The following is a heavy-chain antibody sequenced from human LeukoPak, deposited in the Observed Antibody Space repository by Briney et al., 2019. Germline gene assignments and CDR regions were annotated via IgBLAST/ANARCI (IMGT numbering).Heavy chain of an antibody. CDR2: IRYDGSDK. CDR3: AKDGDAMVRGVIPWFDP. D-gene: IGHD3-10*01. CDR1: GFTFSTYG. Sequence: PGGSLRLSCAASGFTFSTYGMNWVRQAPGKGLEWVSFIRYDGSDKYYADSVKGRFTISRDNSKNTLFLQMNSLRAEDTAVYYCAKDGDAMVRGVIPWFDPWGQGTLVTVSS. J-gene: IGHJ5*02. V-gene: IGHV3-30*02.